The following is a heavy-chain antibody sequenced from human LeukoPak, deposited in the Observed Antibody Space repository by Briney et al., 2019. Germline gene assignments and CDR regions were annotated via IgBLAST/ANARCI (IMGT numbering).Heavy chain of an antibody. CDR2: IRYDGSKK. Sequence: GGSLRLSCAASGISFSGYGMHWVRQAPGKGLEWVAFIRYDGSKKYYADSVKGRFTISRDNSKNTLYLQMNSLRAEDTAVYYCANEDTVTTRIFDYWGQGTLVTVSS. V-gene: IGHV3-30*02. CDR3: ANEDTVTTRIFDY. D-gene: IGHD4-17*01. CDR1: GISFSGYG. J-gene: IGHJ4*02.